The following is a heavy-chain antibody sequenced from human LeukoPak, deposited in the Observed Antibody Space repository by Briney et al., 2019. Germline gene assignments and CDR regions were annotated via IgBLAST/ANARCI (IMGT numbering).Heavy chain of an antibody. CDR1: GFSLSTSGVG. Sequence: SGPTLVNPTQTLTLTCTFSGFSLSTSGVGGGWIRQPPGKALEWLARIFWDDDKRYSPSLKSRLTITKDTSKNQVVLTMTNMDPVDTATYYCAHRRAVSGFLEWLFDAFDIWGQGTMVTVSS. CDR3: AHRRAVSGFLEWLFDAFDI. J-gene: IGHJ3*02. D-gene: IGHD3-3*01. CDR2: IFWDDDK. V-gene: IGHV2-5*02.